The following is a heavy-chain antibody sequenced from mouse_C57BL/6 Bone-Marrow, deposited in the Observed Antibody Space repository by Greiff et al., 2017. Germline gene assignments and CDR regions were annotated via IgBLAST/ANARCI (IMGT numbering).Heavy chain of an antibody. CDR3: ARGAYYGSSLRYAMDY. CDR2: IYPGSGNT. J-gene: IGHJ4*01. Sequence: QVQLQQSGPELVKPGASVKISCKASGYSFTSYYIHWVKQRPGQGLEWIGWIYPGSGNTKYNEKFKGKATLTADTSSSTAYMQLSSLTSEDSAVYYCARGAYYGSSLRYAMDYWGQGTSVTVSS. D-gene: IGHD1-1*01. V-gene: IGHV1-66*01. CDR1: GYSFTSYY.